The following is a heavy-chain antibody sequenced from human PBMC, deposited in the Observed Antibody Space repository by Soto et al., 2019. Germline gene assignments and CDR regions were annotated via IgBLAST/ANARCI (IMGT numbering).Heavy chain of an antibody. V-gene: IGHV4-30-2*01. D-gene: IGHD1-1*01. CDR3: ARVGELETFDY. Sequence: PSETLSLTCAVSGGSISSGGYYWSWIRQPPGKGLEWIGYIYYSGSTYYNPSLKSRVTISVDTSKNQFSLKLNSVTAADTAVYYCARVGELETFDYWGQGTLVTVSS. CDR1: GGSISSGGYY. CDR2: IYYSGST. J-gene: IGHJ4*02.